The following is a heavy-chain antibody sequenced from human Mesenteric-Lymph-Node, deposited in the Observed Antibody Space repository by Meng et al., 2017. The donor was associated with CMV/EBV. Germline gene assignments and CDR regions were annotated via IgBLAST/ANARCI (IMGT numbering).Heavy chain of an antibody. J-gene: IGHJ4*02. CDR1: GASVSNINYF. Sequence: SETLSLTCTVSGASVSNINYFWGWIRQPPGKGLEWIGSSYYNGNTYYNPSLKSRVSISVDTTRNQVPLKLSSVTAADTAVYYCARHSRGGFDYWGQGTLFTVSS. CDR3: ARHSRGGFDY. CDR2: SYYNGNT. V-gene: IGHV4-39*01. D-gene: IGHD3-16*01.